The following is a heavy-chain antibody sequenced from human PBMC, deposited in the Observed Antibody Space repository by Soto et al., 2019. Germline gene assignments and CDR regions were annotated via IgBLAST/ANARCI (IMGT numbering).Heavy chain of an antibody. D-gene: IGHD5-12*01. J-gene: IGHJ6*02. V-gene: IGHV5-10-1*01. Sequence: GESLKISCKGSGYSFTSYWISWVRQMPGKGLEWMGRIDPSDSYTNYSPSFQGHVTISADKSISTAYLQWSSLKASDTAVYYCTRPAPGGYDYYYYYGMDVWGQGTTVTVSS. CDR1: GYSFTSYW. CDR2: IDPSDSYT. CDR3: TRPAPGGYDYYYYYGMDV.